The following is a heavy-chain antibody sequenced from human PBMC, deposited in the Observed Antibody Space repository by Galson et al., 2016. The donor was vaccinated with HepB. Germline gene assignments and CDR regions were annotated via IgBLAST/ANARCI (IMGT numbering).Heavy chain of an antibody. CDR1: GFTFTKFW. D-gene: IGHD2-8*01. CDR2: INSDETTL. V-gene: IGHV3-74*01. J-gene: IGHJ4*02. Sequence: SLRLSCAASGFTFTKFWMHWVRQVPGKGPLWIARINSDETTLDYADSVKGRFTISRDNAKNTVFLQMTSLRVDDTAIYYCARGHIANGHWGQGSLVTVS. CDR3: ARGHIANGH.